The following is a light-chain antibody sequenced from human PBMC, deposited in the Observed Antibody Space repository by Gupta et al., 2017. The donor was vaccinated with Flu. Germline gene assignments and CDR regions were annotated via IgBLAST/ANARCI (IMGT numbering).Light chain of an antibody. CDR3: FSYSGSSSLV. Sequence: QPALTQPASASGPPGQAVTTPCSGTRSDFGVYNSVSRYQHSPGEAPRLIIFDVVVRPSVVSNRFSGSISGNMASLTISGLQAEDEADDYCFSYSGSSSLVFGHGTKVTVI. CDR2: DVV. J-gene: IGLJ1*01. CDR1: RSDFGVYNS. V-gene: IGLV2-14*01.